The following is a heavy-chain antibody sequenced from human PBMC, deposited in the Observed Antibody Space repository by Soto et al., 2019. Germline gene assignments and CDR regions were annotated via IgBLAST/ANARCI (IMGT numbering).Heavy chain of an antibody. D-gene: IGHD6-13*01. CDR3: AKDSYSNPQFFYGLDV. J-gene: IGHJ6*02. Sequence: GGSLRLSCAASGFTFSSYGMHWVRQAPGTGLEWVSGMSGSGGSTYYADSVKGRFTISRDNSKNTLYVQMNSLRAEDTAVYYCAKDSYSNPQFFYGLDVWGQGTTVTVSS. V-gene: IGHV3-23*01. CDR1: GFTFSSYG. CDR2: MSGSGGST.